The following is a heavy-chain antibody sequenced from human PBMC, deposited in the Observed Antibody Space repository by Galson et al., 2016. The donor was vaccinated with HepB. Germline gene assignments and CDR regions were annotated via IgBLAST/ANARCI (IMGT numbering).Heavy chain of an antibody. J-gene: IGHJ4*02. D-gene: IGHD3/OR15-3a*01. Sequence: SVKVSCKASGFTFTGYDIHWVRQAPGQGLEWMGWISPNSNDTNYAQKFQGRVTMTWDTSISTAYMELSSLRSDDPAVYYCARVDFSPGFDWDFDYWGQGTLVTVSS. CDR2: ISPNSNDT. V-gene: IGHV1-2*02. CDR3: ARVDFSPGFDWDFDY. CDR1: GFTFTGYD.